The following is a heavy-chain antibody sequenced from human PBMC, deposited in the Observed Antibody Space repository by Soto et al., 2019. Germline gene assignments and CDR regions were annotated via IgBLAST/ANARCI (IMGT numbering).Heavy chain of an antibody. Sequence: XGSLILSCAASGVMFSTYTINWVRQAPGKGLEWVASISSSSRDIFYADSVKARFTISRDNANSSVDLQMNSLGVGDTAIYYCARGSWGGDGIDVWGQGTTVTVSS. CDR1: GVMFSTYT. D-gene: IGHD3-16*01. CDR2: ISSSSRDI. CDR3: ARGSWGGDGIDV. V-gene: IGHV3-21*01. J-gene: IGHJ6*02.